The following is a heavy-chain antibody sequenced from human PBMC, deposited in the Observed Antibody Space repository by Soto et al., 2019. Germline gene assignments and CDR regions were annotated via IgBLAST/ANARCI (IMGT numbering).Heavy chain of an antibody. V-gene: IGHV3-33*01. D-gene: IGHD6-25*01. CDR1: GFTFSSFG. CDR3: ARQREVALGLGYGMDV. Sequence: QVQLVESGGGVVQPGKSLRRSCAASGFTFSSFGIHWVRQAPGKGLEWVATVWTDGSNKFLADSVKGRFTISRDNSKNTLYLQMSSLRAEDTAIYYCARQREVALGLGYGMDVWGQGTTVTVSS. J-gene: IGHJ6*02. CDR2: VWTDGSNK.